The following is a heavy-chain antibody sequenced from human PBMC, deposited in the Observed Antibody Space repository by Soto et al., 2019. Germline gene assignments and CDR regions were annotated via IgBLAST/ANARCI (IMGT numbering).Heavy chain of an antibody. CDR1: GFAFRTYS. CDR2: ISKDRTYI. V-gene: IGHV3-21*01. CDR3: AREGQHLVDDYYYGMDI. Sequence: PGGSLRLSCAASGFAFRTYSVDWVRQAPGKGLEWVSSISKDRTYIYYADSVRGRFTVSRDNAKNSVYLQMDSLRVDDTAVYYCAREGQHLVDDYYYGMDIWGQGTTVTVSS. D-gene: IGHD6-13*01. J-gene: IGHJ6*02.